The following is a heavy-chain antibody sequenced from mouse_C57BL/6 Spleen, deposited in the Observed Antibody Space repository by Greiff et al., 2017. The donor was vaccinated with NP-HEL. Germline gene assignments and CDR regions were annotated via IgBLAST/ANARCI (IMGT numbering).Heavy chain of an antibody. CDR3: ARGGHGSSYDWYFDV. Sequence: VQLQQSGPELVKPGASVKISCKASGYTFTDYYMNWVKQSHGKSLEWIGDINPNNGGTSYNQKFKGKATLTVDKSSSTAYMELRSLTSEDSAVYYCARGGHGSSYDWYFDVWGTGTTVTVSS. J-gene: IGHJ1*03. CDR1: GYTFTDYY. D-gene: IGHD1-1*01. V-gene: IGHV1-26*01. CDR2: INPNNGGT.